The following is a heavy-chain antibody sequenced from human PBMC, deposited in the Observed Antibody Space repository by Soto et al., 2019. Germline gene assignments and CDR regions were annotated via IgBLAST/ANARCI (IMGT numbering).Heavy chain of an antibody. CDR2: IYYSGST. Sequence: SETLSLTCTVSGGSISSGGYYWSWIRQHPGKGLEWIGYIYYSGSTYYNPSLKSRVTISVDTSKNQFSLKLSSVTAADTAVYYCARAVVAAISHWFDPWGQGTLVTVSS. CDR3: ARAVVAAISHWFDP. D-gene: IGHD2-15*01. V-gene: IGHV4-31*03. CDR1: GGSISSGGYY. J-gene: IGHJ5*02.